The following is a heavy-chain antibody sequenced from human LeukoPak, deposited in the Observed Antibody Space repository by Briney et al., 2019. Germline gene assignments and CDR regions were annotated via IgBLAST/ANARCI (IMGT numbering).Heavy chain of an antibody. CDR3: ARSVSSRFTSPRRPYYFDS. CDR1: GFIFSTYA. D-gene: IGHD3-10*01. V-gene: IGHV3-23*01. CDR2: ISSSGGYT. J-gene: IGHJ4*02. Sequence: GGSLRLSCAASGFIFSTYAMSWVRQAPGKGLEWVPAISSSGGYTYYADSVKGRFTISRDNSKNTLYLQMNSLRAEDTAVYYCARSVSSRFTSPRRPYYFDSWGQGTLVTVSS.